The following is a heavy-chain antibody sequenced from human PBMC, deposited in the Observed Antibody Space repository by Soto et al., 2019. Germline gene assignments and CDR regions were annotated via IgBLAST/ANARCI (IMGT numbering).Heavy chain of an antibody. D-gene: IGHD4-4*01. CDR2: VSHHGALQ. V-gene: IGHV3-30*18. Sequence: QVHLLESGGGVVQPGRSLRLSCAASGFTFSDYGMQWFRQAPGKGLEWGAVVSHHGALQFYADSVKGRFFISRDNSENTVFLQMNSLRPEDTAIYYCVQEATVKIAPHFDYWGPGTLVTVSS. CDR1: GFTFSDYG. J-gene: IGHJ4*02. CDR3: VQEATVKIAPHFDY.